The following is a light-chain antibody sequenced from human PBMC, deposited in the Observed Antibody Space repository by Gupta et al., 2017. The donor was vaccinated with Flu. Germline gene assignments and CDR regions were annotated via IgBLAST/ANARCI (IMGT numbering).Light chain of an antibody. V-gene: IGKV3-20*01. CDR2: GAS. Sequence: EIALTQSPVTLSLSPGERATRSCRARQSVRSKYLLWYQQKHGQAPRLLIYGASSRATGIPDRFSGSGSETEFTLTVSRLEPEDFAVDYCQQESSSPDAFGGGTKVEIK. CDR1: QSVRSKY. J-gene: IGKJ4*01. CDR3: QQESSSPDA.